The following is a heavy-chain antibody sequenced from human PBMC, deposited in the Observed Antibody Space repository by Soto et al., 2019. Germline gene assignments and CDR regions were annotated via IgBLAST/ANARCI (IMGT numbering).Heavy chain of an antibody. D-gene: IGHD1-1*01. V-gene: IGHV1-18*01. CDR3: ARGRYGDY. Sequence: QVHLVQSGAEVKKPGASVKVSCKGSGYTFTSYGITWVRQAPGQGLEWMGWISARNGDTDYAQKLQGRVTVTRDTSTSTAYMELWSLRSDDTAVYYCARGRYGDYWGQGALVTVSS. CDR2: ISARNGDT. CDR1: GYTFTSYG. J-gene: IGHJ4*02.